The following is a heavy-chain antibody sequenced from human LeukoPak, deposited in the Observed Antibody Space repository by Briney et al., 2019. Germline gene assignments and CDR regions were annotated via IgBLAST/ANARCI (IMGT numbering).Heavy chain of an antibody. D-gene: IGHD6-13*01. CDR1: GGTFSSYA. CDR3: ARIVTEYSSSWYVSRYFDY. Sequence: SVKVSCKASGGTFSSYAISWVRQAPGQGLEWMGGIIPIFGTANYAQKFQGRVTITADESTSTAYMELRSLRSDDTAVYYCARIVTEYSSSWYVSRYFDYWGQGTLVTVSS. V-gene: IGHV1-69*13. J-gene: IGHJ4*02. CDR2: IIPIFGTA.